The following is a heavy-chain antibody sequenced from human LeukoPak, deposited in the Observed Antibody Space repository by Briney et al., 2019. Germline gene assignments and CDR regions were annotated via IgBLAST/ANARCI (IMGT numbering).Heavy chain of an antibody. Sequence: GGSLRLSCAASGFTFSNAWMSWVRQAPGKGLEWVSSISSSSSYIYYADSVKGRFTISRDNAKNSLYLQMNSLRAEDTAVYYCARDMGYYDSSGSFDYWGQGTLVTVSS. J-gene: IGHJ4*02. D-gene: IGHD3-22*01. V-gene: IGHV3-21*01. CDR2: ISSSSSYI. CDR3: ARDMGYYDSSGSFDY. CDR1: GFTFSNAW.